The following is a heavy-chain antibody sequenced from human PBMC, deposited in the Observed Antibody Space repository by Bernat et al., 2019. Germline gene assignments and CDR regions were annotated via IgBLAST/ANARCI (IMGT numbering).Heavy chain of an antibody. CDR3: AKDNWNQRGVDGFDV. CDR1: GFTFSNYR. Sequence: HLVESGGGLAQPGMSLRLSCTTSGFTFSNYRMSWVRQAPGKGLEWVANIKQDGSEKYYVASVRGRFTISRDNAKNSLYLQMNSLRAEDTALYYCAKDNWNQRGVDGFDVWGQGTMVTVSS. V-gene: IGHV3-7*03. J-gene: IGHJ3*01. CDR2: IKQDGSEK. D-gene: IGHD1-20*01.